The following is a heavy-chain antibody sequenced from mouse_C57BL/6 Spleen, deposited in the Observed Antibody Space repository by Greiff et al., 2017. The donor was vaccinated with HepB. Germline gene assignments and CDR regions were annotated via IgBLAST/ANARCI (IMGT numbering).Heavy chain of an antibody. CDR1: GYTFTDYE. CDR2: IDPETGGT. Sequence: VQLQQSGAELVRPGASVTPSCKASGYTFTDYEMHWVKQTPVHGLEWIGAIDPETGGTAYNQKFKGKAILTADKSSSTAYMELRSLTPEDSAVYYCTLYGSSYYWYFDVWGTGTTVTVSS. J-gene: IGHJ1*03. D-gene: IGHD1-1*01. V-gene: IGHV1-15*01. CDR3: TLYGSSYYWYFDV.